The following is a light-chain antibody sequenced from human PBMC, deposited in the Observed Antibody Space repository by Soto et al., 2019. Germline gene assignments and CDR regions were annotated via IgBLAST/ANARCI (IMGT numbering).Light chain of an antibody. CDR3: QQYGYSPPWT. J-gene: IGKJ1*01. CDR2: GAS. V-gene: IGKV3-20*01. Sequence: EIVMTQSPATLSVSPGEGATLSCRASQSVSSNFAWYQQKPGQAPRLLIYGASTRATGIPDRFSGSGSGTDFTLTISRLEPEDLAVYYCQQYGYSPPWTFGQGTKVE. CDR1: QSVSSN.